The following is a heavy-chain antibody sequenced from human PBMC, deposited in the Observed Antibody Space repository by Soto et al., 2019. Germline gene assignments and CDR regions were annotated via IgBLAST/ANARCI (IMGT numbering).Heavy chain of an antibody. CDR2: IIPIFGTT. J-gene: IGHJ2*01. D-gene: IGHD5-12*01. CDR1: GGTFSNYA. V-gene: IGHV1-69*13. CDR3: ARGNHRWLQLWYFDL. Sequence: GASVKVSCKASGGTFSNYALSWVRQAPGQGLEWMGDIIPIFGTTKYSQKFQGRVTITADESTSTAYMELSSLRSEDTAVYYCARGNHRWLQLWYFDLWGRGTLVTVSS.